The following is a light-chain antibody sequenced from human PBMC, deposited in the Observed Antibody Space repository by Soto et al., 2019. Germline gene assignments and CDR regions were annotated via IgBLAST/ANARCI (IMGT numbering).Light chain of an antibody. Sequence: QSVLTQAASVSGSPGQSITVSCTGTTNDVGGYDHVSWYQQHPGKVPKLMIYDVSKRPSGVSNRFSGSKSGDTASLTISGLQAEDEADYYCSSYTRSSTPYVFGTGTKLTVL. CDR1: TNDVGGYDH. J-gene: IGLJ1*01. V-gene: IGLV2-14*01. CDR3: SSYTRSSTPYV. CDR2: DVS.